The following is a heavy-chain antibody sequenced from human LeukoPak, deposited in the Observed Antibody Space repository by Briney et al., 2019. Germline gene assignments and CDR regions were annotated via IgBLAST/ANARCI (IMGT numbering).Heavy chain of an antibody. Sequence: SETLSLTCAVYGGSFSGYYWSWIRQPPGKGLEWIGEINHSGSTNYNPSLKSRVTISVDTSKNQFSLKLNSVTAADTAVYYCTRLGLVATFPYYYYYGMDVWGQGTTVTVSS. D-gene: IGHD5-12*01. CDR2: INHSGST. V-gene: IGHV4-34*01. J-gene: IGHJ6*02. CDR1: GGSFSGYY. CDR3: TRLGLVATFPYYYYYGMDV.